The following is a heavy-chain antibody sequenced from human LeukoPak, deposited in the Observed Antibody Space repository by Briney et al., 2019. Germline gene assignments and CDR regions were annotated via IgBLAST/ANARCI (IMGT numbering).Heavy chain of an antibody. V-gene: IGHV3-43D*03. CDR3: ATGPGAAVGKRYIQH. CDR1: GFTFNDYA. Sequence: GGSLRLSCAASGFTFNDYAMHWVRQAPGKGLEWVSLISWGSGNTYYADSVRGRFTISRDNSKNSLSLQMNSLRAEDTALYYCATGPGAAVGKRYIQHWGQGTLVTVSS. J-gene: IGHJ1*01. CDR2: ISWGSGNT. D-gene: IGHD6-13*01.